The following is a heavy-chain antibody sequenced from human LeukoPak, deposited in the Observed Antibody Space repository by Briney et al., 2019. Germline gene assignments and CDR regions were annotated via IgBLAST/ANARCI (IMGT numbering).Heavy chain of an antibody. Sequence: AGGSLRLSCAASGFTFTTYVIHWVRQAPGKGLEWVAVISQTGRIETYADSVQGRFTVSRDNSYNMAYLQMNSLKTEDTAVYYCARDRAVALPTYYYYMDVWGEGTTVTVSS. J-gene: IGHJ6*03. V-gene: IGHV3-30*04. D-gene: IGHD2-15*01. CDR1: GFTFTTYV. CDR3: ARDRAVALPTYYYYMDV. CDR2: ISQTGRIE.